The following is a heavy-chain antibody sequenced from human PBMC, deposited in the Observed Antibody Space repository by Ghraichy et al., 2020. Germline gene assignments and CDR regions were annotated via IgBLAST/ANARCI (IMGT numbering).Heavy chain of an antibody. CDR3: ARDRAYKCFDY. Sequence: SGAASGFHFTHSWMNWVRQAPGQGLEWVAGIKPDGLETYLVDSLRGRFPISRDNAKNSVYLHMNSLRAEDTAFYYCARDRAYKCFDYWGHGTLVTVSS. D-gene: IGHD5-24*01. V-gene: IGHV3-7*03. CDR1: GFHFTHSW. CDR2: IKPDGLET. J-gene: IGHJ4*01.